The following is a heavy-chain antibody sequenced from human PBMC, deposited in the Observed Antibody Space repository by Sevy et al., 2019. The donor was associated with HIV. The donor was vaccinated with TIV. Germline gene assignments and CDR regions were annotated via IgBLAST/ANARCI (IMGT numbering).Heavy chain of an antibody. CDR2: IKSKIDGGTT. CDR1: DFTFNNAW. D-gene: IGHD6-19*01. J-gene: IGHJ4*02. CDR3: TPSPGYTSGWCWYYFDN. V-gene: IGHV3-15*07. Sequence: GGSLRLSCAASDFTFNNAWMNWVRQAPGKGLEWVGRIKSKIDGGTTDYAAPVKGRFIISRDDSKNMLYWQMNSLKTEDTAVYYCTPSPGYTSGWCWYYFDNWGQGTLVTVS.